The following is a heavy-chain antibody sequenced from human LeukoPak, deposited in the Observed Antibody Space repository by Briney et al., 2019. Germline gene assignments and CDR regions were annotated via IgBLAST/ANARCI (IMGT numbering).Heavy chain of an antibody. Sequence: PGGSLRLSCAASVFIVSSNYMSWVRQAPGKGLEWVSSIYIGGSTYYADSVKGRYTISRHNPNTLCLQMNSLKTEDTAVYYCASIRLDYSETRIDSFDIWGQGTMVTVSS. CDR2: IYIGGST. V-gene: IGHV3-53*04. J-gene: IGHJ3*02. CDR1: VFIVSSNY. D-gene: IGHD3-22*01. CDR3: ASIRLDYSETRIDSFDI.